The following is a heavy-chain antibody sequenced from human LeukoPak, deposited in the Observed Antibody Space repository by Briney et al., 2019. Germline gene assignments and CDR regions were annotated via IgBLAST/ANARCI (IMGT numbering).Heavy chain of an antibody. CDR2: IYYSGST. CDR1: GGSISSSDHY. Sequence: SETLSLTCTASGGSISSSDHYWGWIRQPPGKGLEWIGSIYYSGSTYYNPSLKSRVTISVDTSKNQFSLRLSSVTAADTAVYYCARDWGVSARPGYMDVWGKGTTVTVSS. J-gene: IGHJ6*03. CDR3: ARDWGVSARPGYMDV. D-gene: IGHD6-6*01. V-gene: IGHV4-39*07.